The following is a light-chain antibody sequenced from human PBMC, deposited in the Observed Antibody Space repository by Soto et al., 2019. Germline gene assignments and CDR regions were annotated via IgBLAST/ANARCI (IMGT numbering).Light chain of an antibody. Sequence: YELTQPPSVSVSPGQTASITCSGDKLGNKYASWYQQKSGQSPVLVIYQDDKRPSGIPERFSGSNSGNTATLTISGTQAMDEADYYCQAWDSNIYVVFGGGTKLTVL. CDR3: QAWDSNIYVV. V-gene: IGLV3-1*01. CDR2: QDD. J-gene: IGLJ2*01. CDR1: KLGNKY.